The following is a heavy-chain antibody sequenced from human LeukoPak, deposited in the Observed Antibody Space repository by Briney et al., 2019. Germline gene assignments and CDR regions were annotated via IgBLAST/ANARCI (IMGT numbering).Heavy chain of an antibody. CDR1: GFTFSSYA. J-gene: IGHJ4*02. CDR3: TLDLAYCGGDCDFSDY. V-gene: IGHV3-30-3*01. D-gene: IGHD2-21*02. Sequence: HPGRSLRLSCAASGFTFSSYAMHWVRQAPGKGLEWVAVISYDGSNKYYADSVKGRFTISRDNSKSTLYLQMNSLRAEDTAVYYCTLDLAYCGGDCDFSDYWGQGTLVTVSS. CDR2: ISYDGSNK.